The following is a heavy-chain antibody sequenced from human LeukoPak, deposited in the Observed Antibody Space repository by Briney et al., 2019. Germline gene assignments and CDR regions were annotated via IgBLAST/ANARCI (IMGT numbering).Heavy chain of an antibody. J-gene: IGHJ3*02. CDR2: ISSSSNTI. D-gene: IGHD2-15*01. Sequence: GGSLRLSCAASGFTFSSYSMNWVRQAPGKGLEWVSYISSSSNTIYYADSVKGRFTISRDNAKESLYLQMNSLRDEDTAVFYCARDGGGDIVVAFAFDIWGQGTMVTVSS. CDR3: ARDGGGDIVVAFAFDI. CDR1: GFTFSSYS. V-gene: IGHV3-48*02.